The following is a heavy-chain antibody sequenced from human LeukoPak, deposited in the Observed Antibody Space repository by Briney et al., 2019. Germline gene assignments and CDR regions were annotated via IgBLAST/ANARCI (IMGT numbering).Heavy chain of an antibody. J-gene: IGHJ3*02. Sequence: SETLSLTCTVSGGAISSYYWSWIRQPPGKGLEWIGYIYYSGSTNYNPSLKSRVTISVDTSKNQFFLQLSSVTAADTAVYYCARPYYSSTSCHQETDAFDIWGQGTMVTVSS. D-gene: IGHD2-2*01. CDR1: GGAISSYY. CDR2: IYYSGST. CDR3: ARPYYSSTSCHQETDAFDI. V-gene: IGHV4-59*01.